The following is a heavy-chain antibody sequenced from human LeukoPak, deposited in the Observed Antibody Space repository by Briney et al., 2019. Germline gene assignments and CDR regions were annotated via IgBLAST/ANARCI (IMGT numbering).Heavy chain of an antibody. CDR3: VKETFTVTSPFDS. Sequence: GGSLRLSCSASGFTFSWCAMHWVRQTPGKGLEYVSAINSNGGSTYYADSVKGRFTISRDNSKNTLYLQMGSLRAEDTAVYYCVKETFTVTSPFDSWGQGTLVTVSS. J-gene: IGHJ4*02. CDR1: GFTFSWCA. V-gene: IGHV3-64D*09. D-gene: IGHD4-11*01. CDR2: INSNGGST.